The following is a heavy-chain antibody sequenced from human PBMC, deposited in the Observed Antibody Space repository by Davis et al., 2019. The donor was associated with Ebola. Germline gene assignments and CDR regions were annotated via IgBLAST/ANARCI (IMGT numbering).Heavy chain of an antibody. D-gene: IGHD6-13*01. Sequence: GESLKISCAASGFTFSSYAMSWVRQAPGKGLEWVSAISGSGGSTYYADSVKGRFTISRDNSKNTLYLQMNSLRAEDTAVYYCARAASFSSSWWVFDYWGQGTLVTVSS. J-gene: IGHJ4*02. CDR2: ISGSGGST. V-gene: IGHV3-23*01. CDR3: ARAASFSSSWWVFDY. CDR1: GFTFSSYA.